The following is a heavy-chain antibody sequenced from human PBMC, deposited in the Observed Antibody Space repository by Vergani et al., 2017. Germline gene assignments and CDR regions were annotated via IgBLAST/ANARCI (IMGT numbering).Heavy chain of an antibody. CDR1: GGSISSYY. CDR3: ARAGPGYCSSTSCYRPGGYYYYGMDV. D-gene: IGHD2-2*01. V-gene: IGHV4-59*01. J-gene: IGHJ6*02. CDR2: IYYSGST. Sequence: QVQLQESGPGLVKPSETLSLTCTVSGGSISSYYWSWIRQPPGKGLEWIGYIYYSGSTNYNPSLKSRVTISVDTSKNQFSLKLSSVTAADTAVYYCARAGPGYCSSTSCYRPGGYYYYGMDVWGQGTTVTVSS.